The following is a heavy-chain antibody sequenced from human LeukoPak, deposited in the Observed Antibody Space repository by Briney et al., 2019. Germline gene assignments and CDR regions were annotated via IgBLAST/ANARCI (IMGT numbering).Heavy chain of an antibody. CDR2: IYSGGST. J-gene: IGHJ4*02. CDR1: GFTFSTYA. D-gene: IGHD4-11*01. Sequence: GGSLRLSCAASGFTFSTYAMSWVRQAPGKGLEWVSVIYSGGSTYYADSVKGRFTISRDNSKNTLYLQMNSLRAEDTAVYYCARVDYSDYGFDYWGQGTLVTVSS. CDR3: ARVDYSDYGFDY. V-gene: IGHV3-66*01.